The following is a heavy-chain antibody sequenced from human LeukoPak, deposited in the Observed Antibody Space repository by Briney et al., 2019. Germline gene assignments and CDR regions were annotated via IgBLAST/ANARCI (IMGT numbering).Heavy chain of an antibody. CDR3: ARHDYVWGNLRYYFDY. Sequence: PSETLSLTCAVYGGSFSDFYWSWIRQPPGKGLEWIGSIYYSGSTYYNPSLKSRVTISVDTSKNQFSLKLSSVTAADTAVYYCARHDYVWGNLRYYFDYWGQGTLVTVSS. CDR1: GGSFSDFY. CDR2: IYYSGST. J-gene: IGHJ4*02. V-gene: IGHV4-34*01. D-gene: IGHD3-16*01.